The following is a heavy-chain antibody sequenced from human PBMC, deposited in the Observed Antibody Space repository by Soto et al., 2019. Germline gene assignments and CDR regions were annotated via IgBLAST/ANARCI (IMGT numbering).Heavy chain of an antibody. CDR1: GFTFSTYA. CDR3: AKQRAGYGSGSDTFYFDF. D-gene: IGHD3-10*01. CDR2: LSGSGGTT. V-gene: IGHV3-23*01. J-gene: IGHJ4*02. Sequence: GGSLRLSCSTSGFTFSTYAMNWVHQAPGKGLEWVSALSGSGGTTYYADSVRGRFTISRDNSKNTLFLQMSSLRAEDTALYYCAKQRAGYGSGSDTFYFDFWGQGTLVTVSS.